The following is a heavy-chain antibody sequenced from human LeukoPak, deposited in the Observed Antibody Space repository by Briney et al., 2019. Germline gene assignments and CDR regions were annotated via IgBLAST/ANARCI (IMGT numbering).Heavy chain of an antibody. D-gene: IGHD3-9*01. Sequence: GGSLRLSCAASGFTFSSYGMTWVRQAPGKGLEWVSYISSSSSTIYYADSVKGRFSISRDNAENSVSLQMSSLRGEDTAVYYCARESRGYNILTGYYTQLDYWGQGTRVTVSS. CDR2: ISSSSSTI. CDR1: GFTFSSYG. J-gene: IGHJ4*02. V-gene: IGHV3-48*04. CDR3: ARESRGYNILTGYYTQLDY.